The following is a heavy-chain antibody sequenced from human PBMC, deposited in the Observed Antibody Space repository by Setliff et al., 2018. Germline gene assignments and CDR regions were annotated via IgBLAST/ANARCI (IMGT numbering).Heavy chain of an antibody. CDR2: IFHSGST. D-gene: IGHD3-10*01. V-gene: IGHV4-38-2*01. CDR1: GYSIRSGHF. CDR3: ARGFSYGVTTYGLDI. Sequence: SETLSLTCGVSGYSIRSGHFWGWIRQPPGKGLEWLGNIFHSGSTYYNPPLNSRVNMSVDTSKNQFSLMLTSVTAADTAVYYCARGFSYGVTTYGLDIWGRGTMVTVSS. J-gene: IGHJ3*02.